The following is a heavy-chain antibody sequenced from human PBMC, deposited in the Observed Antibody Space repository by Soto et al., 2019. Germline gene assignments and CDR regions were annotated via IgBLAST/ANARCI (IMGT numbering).Heavy chain of an antibody. J-gene: IGHJ6*02. CDR1: GGSISSGGYY. V-gene: IGHV4-31*03. CDR3: ARDRLYSDSSGYLGYYGMDV. Sequence: SETLSLTCTVSGGSISSGGYYWSWIRQHPGKGLEWIGYIYYSGSTYYNPSLKSRVTISVDTSKNQFSLKLSSVTAADTAVYYCARDRLYSDSSGYLGYYGMDVWGQGTTVTVSS. D-gene: IGHD3-22*01. CDR2: IYYSGST.